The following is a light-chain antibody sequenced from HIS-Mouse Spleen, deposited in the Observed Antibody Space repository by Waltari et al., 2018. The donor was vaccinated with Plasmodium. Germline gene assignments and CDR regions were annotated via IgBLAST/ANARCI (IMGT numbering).Light chain of an antibody. CDR3: QQYGSSGT. V-gene: IGKV3-20*01. Sequence: EIVLTQSPGTLSLSPAERATPSCRASQSVSSSYLAWYQQKPGQAPRLLTYGASSRATGIPDRFSGSGSGADFTLTISRLEPEDFAVYYCQQYGSSGTFGQGTKVEIK. J-gene: IGKJ1*01. CDR2: GAS. CDR1: QSVSSSY.